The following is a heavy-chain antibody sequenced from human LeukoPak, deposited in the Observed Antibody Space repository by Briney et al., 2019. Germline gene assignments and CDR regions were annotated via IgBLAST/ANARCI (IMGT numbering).Heavy chain of an antibody. J-gene: IGHJ4*02. D-gene: IGHD4-17*01. V-gene: IGHV3-21*01. CDR3: ARVLAYGDYVDY. CDR2: ISSSSSYI. Sequence: GGSLRLSCAASGFTFSSYSMNWVRQAPGKGLEWVSSISSSSSYIYYADSVKGRFTISRDNAKNSLYLQMNSLRAEDTAVYYCARVLAYGDYVDYWGQGTLVTVSS. CDR1: GFTFSSYS.